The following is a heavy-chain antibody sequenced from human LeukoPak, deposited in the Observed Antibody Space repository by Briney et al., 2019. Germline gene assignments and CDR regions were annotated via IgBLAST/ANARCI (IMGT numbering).Heavy chain of an antibody. V-gene: IGHV3-74*01. J-gene: IGHJ4*02. D-gene: IGHD2-15*01. Sequence: GGSLRLSCAASGFTFSSYWMHWVRQAPGKGLVWVSRINSDGSSTSYADSVKGRFTISRDNAKNTLYLQMNSLRAEDTAVYYCARDPHYFLGYCSDGSCYSVFDYWGQGTLVTVSS. CDR2: INSDGSST. CDR3: ARDPHYFLGYCSDGSCYSVFDY. CDR1: GFTFSSYW.